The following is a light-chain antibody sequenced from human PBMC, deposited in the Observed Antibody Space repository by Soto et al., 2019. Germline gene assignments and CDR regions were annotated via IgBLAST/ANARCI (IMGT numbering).Light chain of an antibody. Sequence: QSALTQPPSTSGSPGQSVTISCTGTSSDVGNYNYVSWYQQHPGKAPKLMIYDDNKRPSGIPDRFSGSKSGTSATLGITGFQTGDEADYYCGSWDSSLSAYVFGTGTKLTVL. CDR3: GSWDSSLSAYV. CDR1: SSDVGNYNY. J-gene: IGLJ1*01. CDR2: DDN. V-gene: IGLV2-8*01.